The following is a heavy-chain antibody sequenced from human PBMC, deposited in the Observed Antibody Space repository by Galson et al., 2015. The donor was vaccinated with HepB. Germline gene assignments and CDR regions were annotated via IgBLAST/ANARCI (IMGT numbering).Heavy chain of an antibody. Sequence: SLRLSCAASGFTFGDYAMSWFRQAPGKGLEWVGFIRSKAYGGTTEYAASVKGRFTISRDDSKSIAYLQMNSLKTEDTAVYYCTRVRCSSTSCKHWFDPWGQGTLVTVSS. CDR1: GFTFGDYA. CDR2: IRSKAYGGTT. CDR3: TRVRCSSTSCKHWFDP. V-gene: IGHV3-49*03. J-gene: IGHJ5*02. D-gene: IGHD2-2*01.